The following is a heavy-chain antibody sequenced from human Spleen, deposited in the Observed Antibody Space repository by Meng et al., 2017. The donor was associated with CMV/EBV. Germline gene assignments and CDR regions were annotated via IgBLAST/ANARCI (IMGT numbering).Heavy chain of an antibody. Sequence: GESLKISCAASGFIFSNYWMTWVRQAPGKGLEWVANINPGGSEGYYVDSVKGRFTISRDNAKNSLYLQMNSLRAEDTAVYYCARRSSISIFGVILSGWGYNVDVWGQGTTVTVSS. D-gene: IGHD3-3*01. CDR3: ARRSSISIFGVILSGWGYNVDV. CDR2: INPGGSEG. V-gene: IGHV3-7*01. CDR1: GFIFSNYW. J-gene: IGHJ6*02.